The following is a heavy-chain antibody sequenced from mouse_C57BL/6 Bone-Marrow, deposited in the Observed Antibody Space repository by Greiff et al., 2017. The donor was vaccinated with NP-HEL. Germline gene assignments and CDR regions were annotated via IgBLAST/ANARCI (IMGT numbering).Heavy chain of an antibody. CDR2: INYDGSST. V-gene: IGHV5-16*01. Sequence: EVQLVESEGGLVQPGSSMKLSCTASGFTFSDYYMAWVRQVPEKGLEWVANINYDGSSTYYLDSLKSRFIISSDNAKNILYLQMSSLKSEDTATYYCAREGYGGAMDYWGQGTSVTVSS. CDR1: GFTFSDYY. CDR3: AREGYGGAMDY. D-gene: IGHD2-2*01. J-gene: IGHJ4*01.